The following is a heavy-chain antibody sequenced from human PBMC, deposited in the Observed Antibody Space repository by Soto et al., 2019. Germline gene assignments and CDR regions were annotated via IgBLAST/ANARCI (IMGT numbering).Heavy chain of an antibody. J-gene: IGHJ5*02. D-gene: IGHD4-17*01. CDR1: GFTFSSYG. V-gene: IGHV3-30*18. Sequence: VQLVESGGGVVQPGRSLRLSCAASGFTFSSYGMHWVRQAPGKGLEWVAVISFDGSKKYYADSVKGRFTISRDNSWNTMFLQINGVRAEDTALYYCAKYSDNGEHGDWFDPWGPGTLVTVSS. CDR2: ISFDGSKK. CDR3: AKYSDNGEHGDWFDP.